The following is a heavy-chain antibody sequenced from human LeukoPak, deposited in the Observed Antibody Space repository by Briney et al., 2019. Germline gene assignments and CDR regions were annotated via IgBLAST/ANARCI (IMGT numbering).Heavy chain of an antibody. J-gene: IGHJ4*02. V-gene: IGHV3-74*03. CDR2: INSDGSSI. D-gene: IGHD5-12*01. CDR1: GFTFSSYW. CDR3: AREGRVSGYDFDC. Sequence: GGSLRLSCAASGFTFSSYWMHWVRQAPGKGLVWVSRINSDGSSITYADSVKGRFTISRDNARNTLYLQMNSLRVEDTAVYYCAREGRVSGYDFDCWGQGTLVTVSS.